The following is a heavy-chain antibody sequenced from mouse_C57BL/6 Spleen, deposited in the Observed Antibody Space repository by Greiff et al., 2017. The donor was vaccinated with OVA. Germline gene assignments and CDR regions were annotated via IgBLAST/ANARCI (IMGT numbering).Heavy chain of an antibody. J-gene: IGHJ4*01. V-gene: IGHV1-7*01. CDR3: AREGMVTTDAMDY. CDR1: GYTFTRYW. CDR2: INPSGGST. Sequence: QVQLQQSGAELAKPGASVQLSCKASGYTFTRYWMHWVKQRPGQGLEWIGYINPSGGSTKYNQKFKDKATLTADKSSSTAYLQLSSLTYEDSAVYYCAREGMVTTDAMDYWGQGTSVTVSS. D-gene: IGHD2-2*01.